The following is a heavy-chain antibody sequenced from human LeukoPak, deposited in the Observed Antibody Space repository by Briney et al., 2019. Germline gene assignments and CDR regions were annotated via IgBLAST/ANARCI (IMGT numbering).Heavy chain of an antibody. Sequence: GGSLRLSCAASGFTFSSYWMSWVRQAPGKGLEWVANIKQDGSEQYYVDSVKGRFTISRDNAKNSLFLQMNSLRGEDTAVYYCTREYLTVSYFDYWGQGTLVTVSS. CDR3: TREYLTVSYFDY. D-gene: IGHD4-11*01. V-gene: IGHV3-7*05. CDR1: GFTFSSYW. J-gene: IGHJ4*02. CDR2: IKQDGSEQ.